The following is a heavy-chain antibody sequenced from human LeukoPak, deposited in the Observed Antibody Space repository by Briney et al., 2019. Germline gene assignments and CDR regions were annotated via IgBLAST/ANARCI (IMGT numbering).Heavy chain of an antibody. CDR1: DGSISSYY. CDR2: VSYTGRT. D-gene: IGHD6-19*01. V-gene: IGHV4-59*12. CDR3: ARIPDSSGWPFDY. J-gene: IGHJ4*02. Sequence: SETLSLTCTVSDGSISSYYWTWIRQPPGKGLEWIGYVSYTGRTNYNPSLTSRLTISVDTSQKQFSLKLRSVTAADTAVYYCARIPDSSGWPFDYWGQGVLVTVAS.